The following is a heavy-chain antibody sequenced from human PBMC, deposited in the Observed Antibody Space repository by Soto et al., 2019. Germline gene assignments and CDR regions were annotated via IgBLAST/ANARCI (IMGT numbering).Heavy chain of an antibody. Sequence: QVQLVESGGGAVQPRRSLRLSCAASGFTFSSHAMHWVRQAPGKGLECVAIISYDGSNKYYGDSVRGRLTIARDNSKNTIYLQMNSLRAEDTAVYYCARDQTGITTTGGGRIDYWGQGTLVTVSS. CDR3: ARDQTGITTTGGGRIDY. CDR2: ISYDGSNK. V-gene: IGHV3-30-3*01. CDR1: GFTFSSHA. D-gene: IGHD1-1*01. J-gene: IGHJ4*02.